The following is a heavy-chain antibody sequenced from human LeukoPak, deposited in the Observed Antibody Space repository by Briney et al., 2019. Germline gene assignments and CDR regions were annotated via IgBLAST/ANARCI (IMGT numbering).Heavy chain of an antibody. CDR3: AREGRGWYYLIDY. J-gene: IGHJ4*02. Sequence: VASVKVSCKASGYTFTGYYMHWVRQAPGQGLEWMGWINPNSGGTNYAQKFQGRVTMTRDTSISTAYMELSRLRSDDTAVYYCAREGRGWYYLIDYWGQGTLVTVSS. V-gene: IGHV1-2*02. CDR1: GYTFTGYY. D-gene: IGHD6-19*01. CDR2: INPNSGGT.